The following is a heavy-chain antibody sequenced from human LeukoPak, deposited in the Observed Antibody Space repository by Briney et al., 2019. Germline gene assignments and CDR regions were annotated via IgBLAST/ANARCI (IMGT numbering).Heavy chain of an antibody. CDR2: ISAYNGNT. J-gene: IGHJ4*02. D-gene: IGHD6-19*01. CDR1: GYTFTSYG. CDR3: ARDMGSGWYGLQDFDY. V-gene: IGHV1-18*01. Sequence: GASVKVSCKASGYTFTSYGISWVRQAPGQGLEWMGWISAYNGNTNYAQKLQGRVTMTTDTSTSTAYMELRSLRSDDTAVYYCARDMGSGWYGLQDFDYWGQGTLVTVSS.